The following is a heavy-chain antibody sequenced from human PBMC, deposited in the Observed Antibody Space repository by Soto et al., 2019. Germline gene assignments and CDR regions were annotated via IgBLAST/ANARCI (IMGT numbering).Heavy chain of an antibody. D-gene: IGHD2-2*01. CDR1: GFTFSSYW. J-gene: IGHJ4*02. CDR2: IKQDGSGK. V-gene: IGHV3-7*01. Sequence: EVQLVESGGGLVQPGGSLRLSCAASGFTFSSYWMSWVRQAPGKGLEWVANIKQDGSGKYYVDSVKGRFTISRDNAKNSLYLQMNSLRAEDTAVYYCATTSPPYCSSTSCESSFDYWGQGTLVTVSS. CDR3: ATTSPPYCSSTSCESSFDY.